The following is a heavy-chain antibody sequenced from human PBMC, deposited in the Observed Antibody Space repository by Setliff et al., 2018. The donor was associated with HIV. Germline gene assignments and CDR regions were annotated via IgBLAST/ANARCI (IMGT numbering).Heavy chain of an antibody. V-gene: IGHV4-59*12. J-gene: IGHJ6*03. CDR1: GGSIDHYY. CDR3: AGEIAPAARLPNVGGPPPPGYYHYMDV. Sequence: SETLSLTCTVSGGSIDHYYWGWVRQSPGRRLEWIGSIYYSGRTYYNPSLKSRVTMSVDTSTNQFSLDLTSVTAADTAVYFCAGEIAPAARLPNVGGPPPPGYYHYMDVWGKGTTVTVSS. CDR2: IYYSGRT. D-gene: IGHD2-8*01.